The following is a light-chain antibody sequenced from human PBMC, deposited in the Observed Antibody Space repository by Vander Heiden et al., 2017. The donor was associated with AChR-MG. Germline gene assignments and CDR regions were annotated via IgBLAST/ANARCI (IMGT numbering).Light chain of an antibody. CDR1: QTVSSSY. Sequence: EIVLTHSPGTLSLSPGGGATLSCRASQTVSSSYLGWYQQKPGQAPRLLIYGASSRATGIPDRFSGSGSGTDFTLTISRLEPEDFAVYYCQQYGNSPVTFGQGTKLEIK. J-gene: IGKJ2*01. CDR2: GAS. CDR3: QQYGNSPVT. V-gene: IGKV3-20*01.